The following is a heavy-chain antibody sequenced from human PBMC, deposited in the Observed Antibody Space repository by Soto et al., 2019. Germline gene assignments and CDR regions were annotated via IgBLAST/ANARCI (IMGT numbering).Heavy chain of an antibody. D-gene: IGHD3-22*01. CDR1: GDTFTSYY. Sequence: GAAANASAKASGDTFTSYYIHWVRQAPGQGLEWIGIINPSRISTRYAQKFQGRVTMTRDTSTSTFYMELISLRSEDTAVYYGAIFRLSSGYYYCY. CDR3: AIFRLSSGYYYCY. CDR2: INPSRIST. J-gene: IGHJ4*03. V-gene: IGHV1-46*01.